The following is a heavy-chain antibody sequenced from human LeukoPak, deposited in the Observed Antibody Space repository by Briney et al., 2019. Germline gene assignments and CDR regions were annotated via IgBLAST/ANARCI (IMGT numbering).Heavy chain of an antibody. J-gene: IGHJ6*03. CDR3: ARGGGAAADYSYYYMDV. Sequence: GASVKVSCKASGYTFTSYGITWVRQAPGQGLEWMGWISAYNGNTNYAQKLQGRVVMTTDTSTSTAYMELRRLRSDDTAVYYCARGGGAAADYSYYYMDVWGKGTTVTVSS. D-gene: IGHD6-13*01. CDR2: ISAYNGNT. CDR1: GYTFTSYG. V-gene: IGHV1-18*01.